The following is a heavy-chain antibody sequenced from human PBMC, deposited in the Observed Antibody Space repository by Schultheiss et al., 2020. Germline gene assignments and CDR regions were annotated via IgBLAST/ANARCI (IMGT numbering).Heavy chain of an antibody. CDR3: VRLNSGRPNGDALDI. J-gene: IGHJ3*02. CDR1: GFTFHTYW. D-gene: IGHD1-26*01. V-gene: IGHV3-7*04. CDR2: IKQDGSEK. Sequence: WGSLRLSCAASGFTFHTYWMTWVRQAPGKGLEWVANIKQDGSEKYYVDSVKGRFTISRDNAKNSVYLQMNSLRAEDTAVYYCVRLNSGRPNGDALDIWGQGTMVTVSS.